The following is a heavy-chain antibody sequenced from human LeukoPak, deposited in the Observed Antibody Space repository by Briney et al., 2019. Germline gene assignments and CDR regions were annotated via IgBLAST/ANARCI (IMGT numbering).Heavy chain of an antibody. Sequence: SETLSLTCSVSGVSLSGYFWTWIRQSPGKGLEWLGEIDHSGGANYNPPPTRRVAISIDTFKSQFSLTLSAVTAADTAVFYCARARRDSGYYRIDYWGQGSLVTVSS. CDR2: IDHSGGA. J-gene: IGHJ4*02. CDR1: GVSLSGYF. V-gene: IGHV4-34*01. D-gene: IGHD3-3*01. CDR3: ARARRDSGYYRIDY.